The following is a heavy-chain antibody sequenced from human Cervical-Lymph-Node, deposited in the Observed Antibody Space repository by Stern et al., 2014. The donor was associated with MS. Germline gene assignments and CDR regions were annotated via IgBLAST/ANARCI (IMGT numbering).Heavy chain of an antibody. D-gene: IGHD3-10*01. Sequence: VQLVESGGGLVQPGKSLRLSCAASGFTFSSFAMHWVRQAPGQGLQWLAVISHDGTNKYYAASMKGRFTISRDKSNKAVYLQISSLRLDDTAVYFCARDPSRFGDNGYLDFWGQGTLVTVSS. V-gene: IGHV3-30-3*01. CDR2: ISHDGTNK. J-gene: IGHJ4*02. CDR3: ARDPSRFGDNGYLDF. CDR1: GFTFSSFA.